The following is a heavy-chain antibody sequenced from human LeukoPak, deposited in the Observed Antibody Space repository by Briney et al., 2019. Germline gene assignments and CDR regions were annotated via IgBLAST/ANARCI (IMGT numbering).Heavy chain of an antibody. D-gene: IGHD3-10*01. J-gene: IGHJ4*02. CDR2: ISGSGSST. CDR3: VKGHSGTLYYFDY. CDR1: GFTFSSYA. Sequence: GGSLRLSCAASGFTFSSYAMSWVRQAPGKGLEWVSTISGSGSSTYYADSVKGRFTISRDNSKNTLYLQMNSLRAEDTAVYYCVKGHSGTLYYFDYWGQGTLVTVSS. V-gene: IGHV3-23*01.